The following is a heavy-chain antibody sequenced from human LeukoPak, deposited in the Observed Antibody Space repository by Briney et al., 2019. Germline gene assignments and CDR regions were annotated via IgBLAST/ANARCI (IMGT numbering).Heavy chain of an antibody. CDR3: AKSHSVAQRGYFDY. CDR1: GFTFSSFA. J-gene: IGHJ4*02. CDR2: IRDSGGRT. Sequence: PGGSLRLSCAASGFTFSSFAMTWVRQAPGKGLEWVSTIRDSGGRTYYADAVKGRFTISRDNSKDTLYAQMNSLRAEDAAVYYCAKSHSVAQRGYFDYWGQGTLVTVSS. V-gene: IGHV3-23*01. D-gene: IGHD2-15*01.